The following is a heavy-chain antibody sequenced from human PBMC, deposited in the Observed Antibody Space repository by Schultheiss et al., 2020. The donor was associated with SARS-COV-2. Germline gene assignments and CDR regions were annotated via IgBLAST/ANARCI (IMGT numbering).Heavy chain of an antibody. Sequence: GGSLRLSCAASGFTFSSYGMHWVRQAPGKGLEWVAVIWYDGSNKYYADSVKGRFTISRDNSKNTLYLQMNSLRAEDTAVYYCAKVSRGGDGYNHFDYWGQGTLVTVSS. J-gene: IGHJ4*02. V-gene: IGHV3-33*06. CDR1: GFTFSSYG. CDR3: AKVSRGGDGYNHFDY. CDR2: IWYDGSNK. D-gene: IGHD5-24*01.